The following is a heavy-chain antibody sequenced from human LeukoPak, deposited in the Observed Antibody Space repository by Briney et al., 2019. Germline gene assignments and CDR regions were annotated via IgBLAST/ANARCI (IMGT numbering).Heavy chain of an antibody. CDR1: GYSFTSYW. CDR2: IYPGDSDT. Sequence: GESLKISCKGSGYSFTSYWIGWVRQMPGKGLEWMGIIYPGDSDTRYSPSSQGQFTISADKSISTAYLQWSSLKASDTAMYYCASTYYYDSSGYSAKAFDIWGQGTMVTVSS. D-gene: IGHD3-22*01. J-gene: IGHJ3*02. CDR3: ASTYYYDSSGYSAKAFDI. V-gene: IGHV5-51*01.